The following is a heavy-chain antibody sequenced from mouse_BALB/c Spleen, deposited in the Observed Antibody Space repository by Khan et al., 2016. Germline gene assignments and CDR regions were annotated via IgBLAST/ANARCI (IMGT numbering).Heavy chain of an antibody. CDR1: GYTFTDYS. V-gene: IGHV9-2-1*01. D-gene: IGHD1-1*01. Sequence: QIQLVQSGPELKKPGETVKISCKASGYTFTDYSMHWVKQAPGKGLKWMGWINTETGEPTYADDFKGRFAFSLETSASTAYLQINNLKNEDTATXFCARGYYYGSEAYWGQGTLVTVSA. J-gene: IGHJ3*01. CDR3: ARGYYYGSEAY. CDR2: INTETGEP.